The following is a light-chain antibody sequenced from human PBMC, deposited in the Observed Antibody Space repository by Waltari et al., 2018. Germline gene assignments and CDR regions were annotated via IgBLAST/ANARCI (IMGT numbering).Light chain of an antibody. J-gene: IGKJ4*01. V-gene: IGKV3-20*01. Sequence: IVLRQSPATPSSSPGERATLSCRASQSVTSISLAWYQQKPGQAPRLLIYSTSSRATDFSDRFSGSGSGTDFTLTINRLEPEDSAVYHCQQYDGSAVTFGGGTRVEIK. CDR1: QSVTSIS. CDR3: QQYDGSAVT. CDR2: STS.